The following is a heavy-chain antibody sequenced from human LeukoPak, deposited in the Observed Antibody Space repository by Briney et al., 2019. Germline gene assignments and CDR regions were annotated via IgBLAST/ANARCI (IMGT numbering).Heavy chain of an antibody. CDR3: TKDPPLTGGVYSAY. CDR2: IKSKVDGGTV. D-gene: IGHD7-27*01. Sequence: GGSLRLSCAASGFTFSSYWMNWVRQAPGKGLEWVGRIKSKVDGGTVDYAAPVKGRFTISRDDSKGTLYLQLNSLKTEDSAVYYCTKDPPLTGGVYSAYWGQGTLVTVSS. J-gene: IGHJ4*02. CDR1: GFTFSSYW. V-gene: IGHV3-15*07.